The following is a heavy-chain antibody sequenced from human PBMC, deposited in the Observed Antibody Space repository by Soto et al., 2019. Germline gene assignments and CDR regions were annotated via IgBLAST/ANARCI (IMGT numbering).Heavy chain of an antibody. J-gene: IGHJ3*02. CDR2: INPISGIA. CDR3: AVGYCISTSCYTPLGAFDI. D-gene: IGHD2-2*02. V-gene: IGHV1-8*02. CDR1: GGTFSSYT. Sequence: GASVKVSCKASGGTFSSYTISWVRQAPGQGLEWMGRINPISGIAGYAQKFQGRVTMTRNTSISTAYMELSSLRSEDTAVYYCAVGYCISTSCYTPLGAFDIWGQGTTVTVSS.